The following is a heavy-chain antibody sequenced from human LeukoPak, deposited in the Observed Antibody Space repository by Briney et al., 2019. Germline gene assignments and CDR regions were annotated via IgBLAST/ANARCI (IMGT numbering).Heavy chain of an antibody. D-gene: IGHD3-3*01. CDR3: ARDIRAYYDFWSGYYKGPALDY. J-gene: IGHJ4*02. CDR1: GFTFSGHW. Sequence: PGGSLRLSCAASGFTFSGHWMSWVRQAPGKGLEWVANIKQDGSEKYYVDSVKGRFTISRDNAKNSLYLQMNSLRAEDTAVYYCARDIRAYYDFWSGYYKGPALDYWGQGTLVTVSS. CDR2: IKQDGSEK. V-gene: IGHV3-7*01.